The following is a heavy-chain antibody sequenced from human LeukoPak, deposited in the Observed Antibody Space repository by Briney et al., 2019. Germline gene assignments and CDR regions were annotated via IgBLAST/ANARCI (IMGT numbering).Heavy chain of an antibody. CDR3: ARVGNLYYYYMDV. CDR2: IKEDGSEK. D-gene: IGHD1-14*01. J-gene: IGHJ6*03. V-gene: IGHV3-7*01. Sequence: GGSLRLSCAASGFTFSTYWMSWVRQAPGKGLEWVANIKEDGSEKYFVDSVKGRFTISRDNAKNSLYLQMNSLRAEDMAVYYCARVGNLYYYYMDVWGKGTTVTVSS. CDR1: GFTFSTYW.